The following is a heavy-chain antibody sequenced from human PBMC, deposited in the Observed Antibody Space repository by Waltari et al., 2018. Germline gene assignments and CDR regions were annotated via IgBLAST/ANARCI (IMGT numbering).Heavy chain of an antibody. CDR2: LHHSGSI. J-gene: IGHJ4*02. CDR1: GESFLGYY. D-gene: IGHD6-13*01. V-gene: IGHV4-34*01. Sequence: QMQLQQWGAGLLKPSETLSLTCAVTGESFLGYYWNWIRQPPGRGLEWIGELHHSGSINYNPSLESRVTISQDMSKNQFSLKLTSVTAADTAVYYCVRGKMYSRPYFDYWGQGTLVTVSS. CDR3: VRGKMYSRPYFDY.